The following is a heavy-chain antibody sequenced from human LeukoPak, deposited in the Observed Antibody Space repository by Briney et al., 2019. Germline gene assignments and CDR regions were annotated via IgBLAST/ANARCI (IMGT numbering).Heavy chain of an antibody. CDR2: INHSGST. D-gene: IGHD3-22*01. V-gene: IGHV4-34*01. CDR1: GGSFSGYY. J-gene: IGHJ4*02. CDR3: ARESGYYDSSGYRRYYFDY. Sequence: SGTLSLTCAVYGGSFSGYYWSWIRQPPGKGLEWIGEINHSGSTNYNPSLKSRVTISVDTSKNQFSLKLSSVTAADTAVYYCARESGYYDSSGYRRYYFDYWGQGTLVTVSS.